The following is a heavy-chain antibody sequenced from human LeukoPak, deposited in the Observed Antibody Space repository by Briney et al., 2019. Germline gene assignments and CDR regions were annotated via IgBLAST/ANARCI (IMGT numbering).Heavy chain of an antibody. D-gene: IGHD5-24*01. V-gene: IGHV3-48*04. J-gene: IGHJ2*01. CDR1: GFTFSTYS. Sequence: PGGSLRLSCAASGFTFSTYSMHWVRQAPGKGLEWVSYISSSSSTIYYADSVKGRFTISRDNGKNSLYLQMNSLRAEDTAVYYCARGQVEMATNNWYSDLWGRGTLVTVSS. CDR3: ARGQVEMATNNWYSDL. CDR2: ISSSSSTI.